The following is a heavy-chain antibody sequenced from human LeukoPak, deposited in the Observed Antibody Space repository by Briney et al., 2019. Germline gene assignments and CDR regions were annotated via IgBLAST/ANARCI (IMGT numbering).Heavy chain of an antibody. V-gene: IGHV3-48*03. CDR1: GFTFSSYE. CDR2: ISSSGSTI. D-gene: IGHD3-10*01. CDR3: ARDRGGITMVRGGTLDY. J-gene: IGHJ4*02. Sequence: GGSLRLSCAASGFTFSSYEMNWVRQAPGKGLEWVSYISSSGSTIYYADSVKGRFTISRDNAKNSLYLQMNSLRAEDTAVYYCARDRGGITMVRGGTLDYWGQGTLVTVST.